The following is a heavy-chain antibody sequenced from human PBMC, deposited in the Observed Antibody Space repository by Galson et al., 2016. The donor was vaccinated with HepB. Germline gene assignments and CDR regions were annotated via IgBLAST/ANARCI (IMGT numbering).Heavy chain of an antibody. CDR3: ARDSFTIFGVTPNWFDP. D-gene: IGHD3-3*01. J-gene: IGHJ5*02. Sequence: SLRLSCAASGFTFSRYGMHWVRQAPGKGLEWVAVISYAGSKKYYADSVKGRFTISRDNSKNTLYLQMNSLRAEDTAVYYCARDSFTIFGVTPNWFDPWGQGTLVTVSS. CDR1: GFTFSRYG. CDR2: ISYAGSKK. V-gene: IGHV3-33*01.